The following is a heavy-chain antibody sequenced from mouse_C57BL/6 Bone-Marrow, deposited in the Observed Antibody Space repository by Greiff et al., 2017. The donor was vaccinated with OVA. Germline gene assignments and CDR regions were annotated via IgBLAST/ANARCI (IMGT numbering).Heavy chain of an antibody. V-gene: IGHV1-18*01. CDR2: INPNNGGT. J-gene: IGHJ1*03. CDR3: ARSNYSSSQYFDV. D-gene: IGHD1-1*01. CDR1: GYTFTDYN. Sequence: VQLQQSGPELVKPGASVKIPCKASGYTFTDYNMDWVKQSHGKSLEWIGEINPNNGGTIYNQKFKGKATLTVDKSSSTAYMELRSLTSEDTAVYYCARSNYSSSQYFDVWGTGTTVTVSS.